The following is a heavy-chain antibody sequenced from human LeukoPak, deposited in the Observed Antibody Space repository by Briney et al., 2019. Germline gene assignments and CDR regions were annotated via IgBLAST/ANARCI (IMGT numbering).Heavy chain of an antibody. Sequence: KTGGSLRLSCAASGFTFSSYSMNWVRQAPGKGLEWVSSISSSSSYIYYAVSVKGRFTISRDNAKNSLYLQMNSLRAEDTAVYYCARDRGYYGSGSYFPQPYWGQGTLVTVSS. V-gene: IGHV3-21*01. CDR3: ARDRGYYGSGSYFPQPY. CDR2: ISSSSSYI. D-gene: IGHD3-10*01. J-gene: IGHJ4*02. CDR1: GFTFSSYS.